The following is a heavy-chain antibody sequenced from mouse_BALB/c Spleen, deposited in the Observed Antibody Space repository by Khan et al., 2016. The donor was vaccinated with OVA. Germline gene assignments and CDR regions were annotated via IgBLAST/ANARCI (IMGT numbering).Heavy chain of an antibody. CDR1: GYTFTSYW. Sequence: QVQLQQSGAELVRPGASVKLSCKASGYTFTSYWMNWVKQRPGQGLEWIGMIDPSDSKTHYNQMFKDKTTLTVDKSSSTTYMQLSSLTSEDSAVHCCARGGYGTSFAFWGQGTLVTVSA. V-gene: IGHV1-61*01. D-gene: IGHD2-10*02. J-gene: IGHJ3*01. CDR3: ARGGYGTSFAF. CDR2: IDPSDSKT.